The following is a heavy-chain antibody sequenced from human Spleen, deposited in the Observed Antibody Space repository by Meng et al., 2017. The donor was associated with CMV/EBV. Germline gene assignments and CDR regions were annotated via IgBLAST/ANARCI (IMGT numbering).Heavy chain of an antibody. V-gene: IGHV3-30*03. CDR3: AGERRDDFWRGYLERSPEFDY. J-gene: IGHJ4*02. CDR1: FTLSYYA. Sequence: FTLSYYAMHWVRQAPGKGLEWEAVTSKGEYYAGSVKGRFIISRDDSKNMVYLQTDSLTDEDTAVYHCAGERRDDFWRGYLERSPEFDYWGQGTLVTVSS. CDR2: TSKGE. D-gene: IGHD3-3*01.